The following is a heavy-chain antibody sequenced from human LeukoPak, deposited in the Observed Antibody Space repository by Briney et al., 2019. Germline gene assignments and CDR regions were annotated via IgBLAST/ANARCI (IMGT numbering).Heavy chain of an antibody. D-gene: IGHD2-8*01. J-gene: IGHJ4*02. CDR3: ARDADGPGSLIDY. CDR2: ISSDGTTT. CDR1: GFPFSIYW. Sequence: GGSLRLSCAASGFPFSIYWMQWLRQAPGEGLVWFSRISSDGTTTTYAASVKGRFTISRDNAKNTLYLEVRSLRAEDTAVYFCARDADGPGSLIDYWGQGTLVTVSS. V-gene: IGHV3-74*01.